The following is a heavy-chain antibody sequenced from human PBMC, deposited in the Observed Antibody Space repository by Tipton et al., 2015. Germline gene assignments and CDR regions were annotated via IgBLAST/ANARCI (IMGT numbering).Heavy chain of an antibody. V-gene: IGHV4-59*01. CDR3: ARARGRHGGLFDS. CDR1: SDSISKYY. D-gene: IGHD4-23*01. CDR2: IQYSGST. Sequence: TLSLTCSVSSDSISKYYWSWIRQPPGKELEWIGYIQYSGSTNYNPSLKRRVTISVDTSKTQFSLKMNSMTASDTAVYYCARARGRHGGLFDSWGQGILVTVSP. J-gene: IGHJ4*02.